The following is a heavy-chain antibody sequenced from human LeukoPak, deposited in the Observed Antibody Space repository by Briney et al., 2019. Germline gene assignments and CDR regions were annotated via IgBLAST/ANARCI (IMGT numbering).Heavy chain of an antibody. D-gene: IGHD2-15*01. J-gene: IGHJ4*02. Sequence: SETLSLTRTVSGGSISSYYWSWIRQPPGKGLEWIGYIYYSGSTNYNPSLKSRVTISVDTSKNQFSLKLSSVTAADTAVYYCARQACSGGSCFPFDYWGQGTLVTVSS. CDR2: IYYSGST. V-gene: IGHV4-59*08. CDR3: ARQACSGGSCFPFDY. CDR1: GGSISSYY.